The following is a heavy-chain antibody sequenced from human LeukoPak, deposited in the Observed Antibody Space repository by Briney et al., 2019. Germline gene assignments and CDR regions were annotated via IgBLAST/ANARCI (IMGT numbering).Heavy chain of an antibody. CDR2: ITTSGTST. D-gene: IGHD6-19*01. V-gene: IGHV3-48*03. CDR3: ARDLTVAATNSY. J-gene: IGHJ4*02. CDR1: GFTFSSYE. Sequence: PGGSLRLSCATSGFTFSSYEMNWVRQAPGKGLEWISYITTSGTSTYYADSVKGRFTISRDNAKNSLYLQMNSLRAEDTAVYYCARDLTVAATNSYWGQGTLVTVSS.